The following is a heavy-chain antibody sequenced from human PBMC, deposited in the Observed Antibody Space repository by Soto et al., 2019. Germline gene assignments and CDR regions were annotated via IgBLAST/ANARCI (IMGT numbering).Heavy chain of an antibody. J-gene: IGHJ6*02. V-gene: IGHV4-31*03. Sequence: QVHLQESGPGLVEPSQTLSLTRTVSGDSISSGGYYWNWIRQHPERGLEWIGYVHISGRIYYNSSLKSRVTISFDASENQISLNVRSVTAAVAAVYYCARDRPSGIVPVGMDVWGQGTTVTVSS. D-gene: IGHD1-1*01. CDR3: ARDRPSGIVPVGMDV. CDR2: VHISGRI. CDR1: GDSISSGGYY.